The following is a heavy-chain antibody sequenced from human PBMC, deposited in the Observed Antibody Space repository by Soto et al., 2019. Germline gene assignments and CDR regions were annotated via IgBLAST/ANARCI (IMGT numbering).Heavy chain of an antibody. D-gene: IGHD3-10*01. V-gene: IGHV4-61*01. J-gene: IGHJ6*02. CDR2: IYYSGST. CDR3: ARRVKGVTMVLVSRAKYGMDV. CDR1: GGSVSSGSYY. Sequence: PSETLSLTCTVSGGSVSSGSYYWSWIRQPPGKGLEWIGYIYYSGSTNYNPSLKSRVTISVDTSKNQFSLKLSSVTAADTAVYYCARRVKGVTMVLVSRAKYGMDVWGQGTTVTVSS.